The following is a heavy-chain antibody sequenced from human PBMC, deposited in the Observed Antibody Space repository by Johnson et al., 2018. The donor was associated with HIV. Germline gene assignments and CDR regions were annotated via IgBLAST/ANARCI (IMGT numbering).Heavy chain of an antibody. CDR3: ARAHNYPI. Sequence: VQLVESGGGLVKPGGSLRLSCAASGFTFTNAWMSWLRQAPGKGLEWIGRIKSKTDGGTIEYAAPVKGRLTISRDDSKNTLYLKMNSLRVEDTAVYYCARAHNYPIWGQGTMLTVSS. V-gene: IGHV3-15*01. CDR2: IKSKTDGGTI. D-gene: IGHD1-1*01. CDR1: GFTFTNAW. J-gene: IGHJ3*02.